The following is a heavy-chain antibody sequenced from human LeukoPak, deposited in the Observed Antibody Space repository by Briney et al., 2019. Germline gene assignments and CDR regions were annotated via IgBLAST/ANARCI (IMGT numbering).Heavy chain of an antibody. D-gene: IGHD1-26*01. CDR3: ARGEYSGSTYYFDY. J-gene: IGHJ4*02. V-gene: IGHV4-34*01. CDR2: INHSGST. CDR1: GVSFSGYY. Sequence: PSETLSLTCAVYGVSFSGYYWSWIRQPPGKGLKWIGEINHSGSTNYNPSLKSRVTISVDTSKNQFSLKLSSVTAADTAVYYCARGEYSGSTYYFDYWGQGTLVTVSS.